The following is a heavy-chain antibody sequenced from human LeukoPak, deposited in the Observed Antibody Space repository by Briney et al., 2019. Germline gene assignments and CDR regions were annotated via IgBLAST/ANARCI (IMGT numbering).Heavy chain of an antibody. CDR3: AIGGSSGYSLIYYFDY. CDR2: IYYSGST. CDR1: GGSISSSSYY. J-gene: IGHJ4*02. D-gene: IGHD3-22*01. V-gene: IGHV4-39*01. Sequence: SETLSLTCTVSGGSISSSSYYWGWIRQPRGKGLEWIGSIYYSGSTYYNPSLKSRVTISVDTSKNQFSLKLSSVTAADTAVYYCAIGGSSGYSLIYYFDYWGQGTLVTVSS.